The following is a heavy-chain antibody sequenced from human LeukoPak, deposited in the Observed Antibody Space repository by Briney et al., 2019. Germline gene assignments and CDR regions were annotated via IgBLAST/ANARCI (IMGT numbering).Heavy chain of an antibody. Sequence: SETLSLTCAVYGGSFSGYYWSWIRQPPGKGLEWIGEINHSGSTNYNPSLKSRVTISVDTSKNQFSLKLSSVTAADTAVYYCAREQAALGRYFDWLPFDYWGQGTLVTVSS. CDR1: GGSFSGYY. CDR2: INHSGST. CDR3: AREQAALGRYFDWLPFDY. V-gene: IGHV4-34*01. D-gene: IGHD3-9*01. J-gene: IGHJ4*02.